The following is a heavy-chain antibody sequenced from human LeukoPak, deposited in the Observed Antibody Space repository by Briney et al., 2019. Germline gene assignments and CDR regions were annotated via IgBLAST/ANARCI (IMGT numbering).Heavy chain of an antibody. CDR1: GCTFTSYG. CDR3: ARELYYYDSSGYLL. Sequence: GASVKVSCKASGCTFTSYGISWVRQAPGQGLEWMGWISAYNGNTNYAQKLQGRVTMTTDTSTSTAYMELRSLRSDDTAVYYCARELYYYDSSGYLLWGQGTLVTVSS. D-gene: IGHD3-22*01. V-gene: IGHV1-18*01. CDR2: ISAYNGNT. J-gene: IGHJ4*02.